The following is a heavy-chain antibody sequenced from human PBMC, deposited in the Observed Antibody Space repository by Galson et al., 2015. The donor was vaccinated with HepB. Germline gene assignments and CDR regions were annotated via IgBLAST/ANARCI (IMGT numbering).Heavy chain of an antibody. CDR2: ISSSSYI. V-gene: IGHV3-21*01. CDR1: GFTFSSYS. D-gene: IGHD6-19*01. CDR3: AREWGDSSGWYSFPYFDY. Sequence: SLRLSCAASGFTFSSYSMNWVRQAPGKGLEWVSSISSSSYIYYADSVKGRFTISRDNAKNSLYLQMNSLRAEDTAVYYCAREWGDSSGWYSFPYFDYWGQGTLVTVTS. J-gene: IGHJ4*02.